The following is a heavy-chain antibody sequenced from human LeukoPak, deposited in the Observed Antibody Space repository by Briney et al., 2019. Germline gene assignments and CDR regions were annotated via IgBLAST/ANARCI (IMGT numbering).Heavy chain of an antibody. J-gene: IGHJ4*02. CDR2: ISGSGSST. CDR3: ASSTVGSFDY. D-gene: IGHD1-26*01. Sequence: AGSLLLSCAASGFTFNSYAMSWVRQAPGKGLEWVSFISGSGSSTWYADSVKGRFTISRDTSKNTLYLQMNSLKAEDTAVYYCASSTVGSFDYWGQGTLGTGSS. CDR1: GFTFNSYA. V-gene: IGHV3-23*01.